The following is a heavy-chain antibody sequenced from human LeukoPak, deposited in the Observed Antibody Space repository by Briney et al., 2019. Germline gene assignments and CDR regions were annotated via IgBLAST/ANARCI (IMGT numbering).Heavy chain of an antibody. CDR1: GYTFTRYY. CDR3: ASVEQLAPPA. J-gene: IGHJ5*02. Sequence: ASVKVSCKASGYTFTRYYIHWVRQAPGQGLEWMGIINPSGGSTTYAQKFQGRVTMTRDTSTSTVYMELSSLRSEDTAVYYCASVEQLAPPAWGQGTLVTVSS. V-gene: IGHV1-46*01. CDR2: INPSGGST. D-gene: IGHD6-13*01.